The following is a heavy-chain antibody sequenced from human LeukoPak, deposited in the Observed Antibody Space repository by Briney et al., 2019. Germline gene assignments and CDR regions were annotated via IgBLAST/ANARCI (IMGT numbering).Heavy chain of an antibody. V-gene: IGHV3-23*01. CDR3: AKDALPTKYSSSSFPDY. Sequence: PGGSLRLSCAASGFTFSSYAMSWVRQAPVKGLEWVSAISGSGGSTYYADSVKGRFTISRDNSKNTLYLQMNSLRAEDTAVYYCAKDALPTKYSSSSFPDYWGQGTLVTVSS. CDR1: GFTFSSYA. J-gene: IGHJ4*02. CDR2: ISGSGGST. D-gene: IGHD6-6*01.